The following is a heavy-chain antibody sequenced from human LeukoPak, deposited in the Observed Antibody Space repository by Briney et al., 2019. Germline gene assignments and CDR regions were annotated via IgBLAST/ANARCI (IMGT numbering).Heavy chain of an antibody. CDR1: GGSISSGDYY. Sequence: SETLPLTCTVSGGSISSGDYYWSWIRQPPGKGLEWIGYIYYSGSTYYNPSLKSRVTISVDTSKNQFSLKLSSVTAADTAVYYCASGIFGVAPSDYWGQGTLVTVSS. CDR3: ASGIFGVAPSDY. J-gene: IGHJ4*02. CDR2: IYYSGST. V-gene: IGHV4-30-4*08. D-gene: IGHD3-3*01.